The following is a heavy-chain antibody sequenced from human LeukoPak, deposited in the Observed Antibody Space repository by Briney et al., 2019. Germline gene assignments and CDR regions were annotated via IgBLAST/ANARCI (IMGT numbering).Heavy chain of an antibody. CDR1: GGSFSGYY. CDR2: INHSGST. V-gene: IGHV4-34*01. D-gene: IGHD3-3*01. J-gene: IGHJ4*02. CDR3: ARSGEYYDFWSGYFGGFDY. Sequence: SETLSLTCAVYGGSFSGYYWSWIRQPPGKGLEWIGEINHSGSTNYNPSLKSRVTISVDTSKSQFSLKLSSVTAADTAVYYCARSGEYYDFWSGYFGGFDYWGQGTLVTVSS.